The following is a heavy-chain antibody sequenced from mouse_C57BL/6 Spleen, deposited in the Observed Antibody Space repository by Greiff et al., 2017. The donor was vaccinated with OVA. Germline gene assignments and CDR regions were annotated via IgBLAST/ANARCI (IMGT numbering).Heavy chain of an antibody. CDR1: GYTFTSYW. D-gene: IGHD2-4*01. Sequence: QVQLQQPGAELVRPGTSVKLSCKASGYTFTSYWMHWVKQRPGQGLEWIGVIDPSDSYTNYNQKFKGKATLTVDTSSSTAYMQLSSLTSEDSAVYYCARGGGVYDYEAYWGQGTLVTVSA. V-gene: IGHV1-59*01. J-gene: IGHJ3*01. CDR3: ARGGGVYDYEAY. CDR2: IDPSDSYT.